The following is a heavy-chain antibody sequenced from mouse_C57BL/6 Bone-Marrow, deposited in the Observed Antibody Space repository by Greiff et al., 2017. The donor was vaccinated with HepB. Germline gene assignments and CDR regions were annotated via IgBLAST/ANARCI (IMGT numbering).Heavy chain of an antibody. CDR1: GYTFTSYW. CDR3: ARGIYYDYDKVFAY. D-gene: IGHD2-4*01. J-gene: IGHJ3*01. Sequence: QVQLQQPRAELVKPGASVKMSCKASGYTFTSYWITWVKQRPGQGLEWIGDIYPGSGSTNYNEKFKSKATLTVDTSSSTAYMQLSSLTSEDSAVYYCARGIYYDYDKVFAYWGQGTLVTVSA. CDR2: IYPGSGST. V-gene: IGHV1-55*01.